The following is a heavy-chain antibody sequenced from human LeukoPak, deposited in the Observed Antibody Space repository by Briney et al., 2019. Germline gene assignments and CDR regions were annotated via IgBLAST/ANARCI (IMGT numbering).Heavy chain of an antibody. V-gene: IGHV1-3*01. J-gene: IGHJ5*02. CDR1: GGTFSSYA. D-gene: IGHD3-9*01. CDR2: INGDNGNT. Sequence: GASVKVSCKASGGTFSSYAMHWVRQAPGQRLEWMGWINGDNGNTKYSQKFQGRVTITRDTSAYTAYMELRSLSSEDTAVYYCARAPYDILTGYSLNWFDPWGQGTLVTVSS. CDR3: ARAPYDILTGYSLNWFDP.